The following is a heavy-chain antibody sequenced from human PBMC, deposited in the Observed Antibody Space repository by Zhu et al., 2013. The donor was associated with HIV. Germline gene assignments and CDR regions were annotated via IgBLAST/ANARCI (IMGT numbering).Heavy chain of an antibody. CDR2: ISVHNGET. CDR1: GYTFVNHD. CDR3: ARRLYRRHFVGRRGSTR. Sequence: QLRQSGGEVKRPGASLRISCKASGYTFVNHDVTWVRQTPGQGLEWMAYISVHNGETQYGDRFQGRITVTADKSTDTAFMELRSLTSDDTSTYFCARRLYRRHFVGRRGSTRWGQGTLIVVSS. D-gene: IGHD3-10*01. V-gene: IGHV1-18*01. J-gene: IGHJ4*02.